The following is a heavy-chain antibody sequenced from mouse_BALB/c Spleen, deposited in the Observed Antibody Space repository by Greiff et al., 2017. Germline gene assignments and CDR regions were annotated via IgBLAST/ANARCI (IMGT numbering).Heavy chain of an antibody. Sequence: QVQLKESGAELVRPGTSVKVSCKASGYAFTNYLIEWVKQRPGQGLEWIGVINPGSGGTNYNEKFKGKATLTADKSSSTAYMQLSSLTSDDSAVYFCAREVRRDYYAMDYWGQGTSVTVSS. CDR3: AREVRRDYYAMDY. CDR1: GYAFTNYL. V-gene: IGHV1-54*01. D-gene: IGHD2-14*01. CDR2: INPGSGGT. J-gene: IGHJ4*01.